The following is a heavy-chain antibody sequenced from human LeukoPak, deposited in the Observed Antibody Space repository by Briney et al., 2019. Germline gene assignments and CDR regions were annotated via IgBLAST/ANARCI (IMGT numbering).Heavy chain of an antibody. CDR1: GYTFTRVD. D-gene: IGHD3-22*01. J-gene: IGHJ4*02. CDR2: MNPNSCNT. Sequence: ASVKVSSKTSGYTFTRVDINWVRHAPGQGLEWMGWMNPNSCNTGYAQKFQGRVTITRNTSISTVYMELSSVRSEDTAVYYCARGDYYDSSGYSTWGQGTLVTVSS. V-gene: IGHV1-8*01. CDR3: ARGDYYDSSGYST.